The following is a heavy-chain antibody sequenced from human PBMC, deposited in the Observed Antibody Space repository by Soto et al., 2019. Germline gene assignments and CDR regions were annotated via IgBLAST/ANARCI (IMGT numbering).Heavy chain of an antibody. CDR3: ARGGYSSGSTPEEWDAFDI. Sequence: EVQLVESGGGLVQPGGSLRLSCAASGFTFSSYAMHWVRQAPGKGLEYVSAISSNGGSTYYANSVKGRFTISRDNSKNTLYLQMGRLRAEDMAVYYCARGGYSSGSTPEEWDAFDIWGQGTMVTVSS. V-gene: IGHV3-64*01. J-gene: IGHJ3*02. D-gene: IGHD6-19*01. CDR1: GFTFSSYA. CDR2: ISSNGGST.